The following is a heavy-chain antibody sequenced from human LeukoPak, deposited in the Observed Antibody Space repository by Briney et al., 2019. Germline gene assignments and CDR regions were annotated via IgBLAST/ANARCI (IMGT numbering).Heavy chain of an antibody. CDR3: ARRAGDYSHPYDY. J-gene: IGHJ4*02. CDR2: ISNEGGT. CDR1: GFTFSSYA. D-gene: IGHD3-22*01. V-gene: IGHV3-53*01. Sequence: GGSLRLSCAASGFTFSSYAMSWVRQAPGKGLESVSVISNEGGTYYADSVKGRFTISRDNSKNTVYLQMNSLRAEDTAMYYCARRAGDYSHPYDYWGQGTLVTVSS.